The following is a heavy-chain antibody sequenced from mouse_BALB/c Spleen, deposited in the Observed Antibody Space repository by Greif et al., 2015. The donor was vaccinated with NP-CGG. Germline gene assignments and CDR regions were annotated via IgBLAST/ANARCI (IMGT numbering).Heavy chain of an antibody. CDR2: IHPNSGNI. J-gene: IGHJ2*01. V-gene: IGHV1S130*01. CDR3: AKSGDYDNSFDY. D-gene: IGHD2-4*01. Sequence: QVQLQQSGSVLVRPGASVKLSCKASGYTFTSSWMHWAKQRPGQGLEWIGEIHPNSGNINYNEKFKGKATLTVDTSSSRADVDLSSLTCEDSAVYYCAKSGDYDNSFDYWGQGATLTVSS. CDR1: GYTFTSSW.